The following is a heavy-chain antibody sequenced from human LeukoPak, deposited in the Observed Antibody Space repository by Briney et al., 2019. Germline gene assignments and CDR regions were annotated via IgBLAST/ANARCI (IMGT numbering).Heavy chain of an antibody. Sequence: GGSLRLSCAASGFTFSSYTMNWVRQAPGRGLEWVSGISGSGTNTYYADSVKGRFTISRDNSKNTLYLQMNSPRAEDTAVYYCARTRTDFVGYYFDYWGQGTLVTVSS. J-gene: IGHJ4*02. CDR3: ARTRTDFVGYYFDY. D-gene: IGHD3/OR15-3a*01. CDR2: ISGSGTNT. CDR1: GFTFSSYT. V-gene: IGHV3-23*01.